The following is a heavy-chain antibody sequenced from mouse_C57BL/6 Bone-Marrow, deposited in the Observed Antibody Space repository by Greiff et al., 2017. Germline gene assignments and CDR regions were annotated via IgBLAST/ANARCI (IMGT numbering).Heavy chain of an antibody. CDR2: IYPRSGNT. CDR1: GYTFTSYG. D-gene: IGHD1-1*01. V-gene: IGHV1-81*01. Sequence: QVQLQQSGAELARPGASVKLSCKASGYTFTSYGISWVKQTTGQGLEWIGEIYPRSGNTYYNEKFKGKATLTADKSSSTAYMELRSLTSEDSAVYFCARNRYYYGSPWFAYWGQGTLVTVSA. CDR3: ARNRYYYGSPWFAY. J-gene: IGHJ3*01.